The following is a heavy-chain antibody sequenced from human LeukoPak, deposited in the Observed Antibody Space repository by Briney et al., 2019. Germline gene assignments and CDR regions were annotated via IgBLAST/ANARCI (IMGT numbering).Heavy chain of an antibody. Sequence: GGSLRLSCAATGFSFSGYWMSWVRQAPGKGLEWVDNIKEDGSEKYYVDSVKGRFTISRDNAKNSLYLQMNSLRAEDTAVYYCARGPAYFDYWGQGALVTVSS. V-gene: IGHV3-7*01. CDR3: ARGPAYFDY. CDR1: GFSFSGYW. CDR2: IKEDGSEK. J-gene: IGHJ4*02.